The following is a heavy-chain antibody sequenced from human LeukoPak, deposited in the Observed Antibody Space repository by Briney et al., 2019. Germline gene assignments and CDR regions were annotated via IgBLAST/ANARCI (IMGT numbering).Heavy chain of an antibody. CDR2: TIPIFGTA. Sequence: SVKVSCKASGGTFSSYAISWVRQAPGQGLEWMGGTIPIFGTANYAQKFQGRVTITADKSTSTAYMELSSLRSEDTAVYYCASTPQWLVPQNFDYWGQGTLVTVSS. D-gene: IGHD6-19*01. V-gene: IGHV1-69*06. CDR1: GGTFSSYA. CDR3: ASTPQWLVPQNFDY. J-gene: IGHJ4*02.